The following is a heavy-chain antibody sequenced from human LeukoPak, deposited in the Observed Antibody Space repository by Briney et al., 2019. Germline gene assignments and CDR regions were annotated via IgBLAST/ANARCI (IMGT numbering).Heavy chain of an antibody. Sequence: SETLSLTCTVSGGSISSSSYYWGWIRQPPGKGLEWIGSIYYSGSTYYNPSLKSRVTISVDTSKNQFSLKLSSVTAADTAVYYCARGQRTFDPWGQGTLVTVSS. V-gene: IGHV4-39*07. J-gene: IGHJ5*02. CDR1: GGSISSSSYY. CDR3: ARGQRTFDP. CDR2: IYYSGST.